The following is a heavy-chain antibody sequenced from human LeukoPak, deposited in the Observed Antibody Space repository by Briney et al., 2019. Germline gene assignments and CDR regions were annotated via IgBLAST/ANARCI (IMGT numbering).Heavy chain of an antibody. CDR3: AREPIPVTTTTADAFDI. CDR1: GFTVSSNY. D-gene: IGHD1-26*01. CDR2: IYSGGST. V-gene: IGHV3-66*02. J-gene: IGHJ3*02. Sequence: PGGSLRLSCAASGFTVSSNYMSWVRQAPGKGLEWVSVIYSGGSTYYADSVKGRFTISRDNSKNTLYLQMNSLRAEDTAVYYCAREPIPVTTTTADAFDIWGQGTMVTVSS.